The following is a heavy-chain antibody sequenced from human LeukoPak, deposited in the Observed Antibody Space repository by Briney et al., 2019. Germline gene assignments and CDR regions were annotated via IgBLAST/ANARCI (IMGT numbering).Heavy chain of an antibody. Sequence: SETLSLTCTVSGRSISGHYWSWIRQPPGKGLEWIGHIYYTGVINYDPSLKSRVTMLVDTSKNQFSLKVTSVTAADTAVYYCARLTRLAPVGTTYYHSLDVWGQGSTVTVSS. J-gene: IGHJ6*02. CDR1: GRSISGHY. D-gene: IGHD2-2*01. CDR2: IYYTGVI. CDR3: ARLTRLAPVGTTYYHSLDV. V-gene: IGHV4-59*08.